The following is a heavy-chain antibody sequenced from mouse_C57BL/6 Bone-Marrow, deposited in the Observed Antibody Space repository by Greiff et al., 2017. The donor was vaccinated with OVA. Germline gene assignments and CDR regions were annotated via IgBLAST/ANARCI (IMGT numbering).Heavy chain of an antibody. CDR3: ARHEEDYYGSSPYYFDY. D-gene: IGHD1-1*01. Sequence: QVQLQQSGAELVKPGASVKLSCTASGYTFTEYTIHWVKQRSGQGLEWIGWFYPGSGSIKYNEKFKDKATLTADKSSSTVYMELSRLTSEDSAVYFCARHEEDYYGSSPYYFDYWGQGTTLTVSS. J-gene: IGHJ2*01. V-gene: IGHV1-62-2*01. CDR2: FYPGSGSI. CDR1: GYTFTEYT.